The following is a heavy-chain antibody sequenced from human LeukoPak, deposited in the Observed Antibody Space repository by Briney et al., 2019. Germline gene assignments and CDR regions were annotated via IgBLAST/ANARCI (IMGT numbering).Heavy chain of an antibody. J-gene: IGHJ4*02. CDR1: GFTFSSYG. D-gene: IGHD3-22*01. Sequence: GGSLRLSCAASGFTFSSYGMSWVRQAPGKGLEWVANIKQDGSEKYYVDSVKGRFTISRDNAKNSLYLQMNSLRAEDTAVYYCARVRSSGKFDYWGQGTLVTVSS. CDR3: ARVRSSGKFDY. CDR2: IKQDGSEK. V-gene: IGHV3-7*01.